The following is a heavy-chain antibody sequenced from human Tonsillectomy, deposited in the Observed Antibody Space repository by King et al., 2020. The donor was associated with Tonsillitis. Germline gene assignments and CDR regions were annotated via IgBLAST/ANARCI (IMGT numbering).Heavy chain of an antibody. J-gene: IGHJ4*02. Sequence: TLKESGPTLVKPTQTLTLTCTFSGFSLSTSGVGVGWIRQPPGKALVWLALIYWDDYERYSPSLKSRLNLTKDTSKNQVVLTMTILDPVDTATYYCAQSDDDSSGYYNFDYWGQGALVTVSS. D-gene: IGHD3-22*01. CDR3: AQSDDDSSGYYNFDY. CDR2: IYWDDYE. CDR1: GFSLSTSGVG. V-gene: IGHV2-5*02.